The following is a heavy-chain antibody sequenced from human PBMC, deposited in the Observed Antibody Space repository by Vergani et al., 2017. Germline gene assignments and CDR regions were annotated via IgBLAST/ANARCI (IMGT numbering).Heavy chain of an antibody. CDR3: FYDFWAGYDSGDV. V-gene: IGHV3-33*01. CDR1: GFTFSTYG. J-gene: IGHJ6*04. D-gene: IGHD3/OR15-3a*01. CDR2: IWYDGSNK. Sequence: QVQLVESGGGVVQPGRSLRLSCAASGFTFSTYGLHWVRQAPGKGLEWVAVIWYDGSNKYYADSVKGRFTVSRDNSKNTLYLQMNGLRAENTAVYYCFYDFWAGYDSGDVWGKGTTVTVSS.